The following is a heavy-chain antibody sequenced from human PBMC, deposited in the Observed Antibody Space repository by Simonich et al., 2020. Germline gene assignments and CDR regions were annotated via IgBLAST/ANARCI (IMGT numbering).Heavy chain of an antibody. CDR2: ISYDGSNK. D-gene: IGHD1-26*01. CDR1: GFTFSSYA. J-gene: IGHJ3*02. CDR3: AREGAGNDAFDI. V-gene: IGHV3-30*07. Sequence: QVQLVESGGGVVQPGRSLRLSCAASGFTFSSYAMHWVRQAPVKGLEWVAVISYDGSNKYYADSVKGRFTISRDNSKNTLYLQMNSLRAEDTAVYYCAREGAGNDAFDIWGQGTMVTVSS.